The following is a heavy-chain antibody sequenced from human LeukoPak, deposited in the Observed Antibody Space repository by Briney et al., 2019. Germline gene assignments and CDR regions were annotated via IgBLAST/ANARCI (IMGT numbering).Heavy chain of an antibody. CDR1: GGSFSGYY. CDR3: ARGGLRRNWFDP. V-gene: IGHV4-34*01. CDR2: INHSGSI. D-gene: IGHD6-6*01. Sequence: KPSETLSLTCAVYGGSFSGYYWSWIRQPPGKGLEWIGEINHSGSINYNPSLKSRVTISVDTSKNQFSLKLSSVTAADTAVYYCARGGLRRNWFDPWGQGTLVTVSS. J-gene: IGHJ5*02.